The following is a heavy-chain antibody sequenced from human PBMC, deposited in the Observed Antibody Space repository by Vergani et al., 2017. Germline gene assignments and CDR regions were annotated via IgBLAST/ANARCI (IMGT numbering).Heavy chain of an antibody. Sequence: EVQLLESGGGLVQPGGSLRLSCAASGFTFSSYSMNWVRQAPGKGLEWVSSISSSSSYIYYADSVKGRFTISRDNAKNSLYLQMNSLRAEDTAVYYCARDSSAGGYYGSGAYGMDVWGQGTTVTVSS. D-gene: IGHD3-10*01. J-gene: IGHJ6*02. CDR2: ISSSSSYI. CDR1: GFTFSSYS. V-gene: IGHV3-21*01. CDR3: ARDSSAGGYYGSGAYGMDV.